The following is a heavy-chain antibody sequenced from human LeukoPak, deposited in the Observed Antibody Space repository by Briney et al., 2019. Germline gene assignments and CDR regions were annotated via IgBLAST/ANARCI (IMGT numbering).Heavy chain of an antibody. Sequence: GGSLRLSCAASGFTFSSYAMSWVRQAPGKGLEWVSAISGSGGSTYYADSVKGRFTISRDNSKNTLYLQMNSLRAEDTAVYYCAKPDVRGVTTHLDYWGQGTLVTVSS. CDR2: ISGSGGST. CDR3: AKPDVRGVTTHLDY. CDR1: GFTFSSYA. J-gene: IGHJ4*02. D-gene: IGHD3-10*02. V-gene: IGHV3-23*01.